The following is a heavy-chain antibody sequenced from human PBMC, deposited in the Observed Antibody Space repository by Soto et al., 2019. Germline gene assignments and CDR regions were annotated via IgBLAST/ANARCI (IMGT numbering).Heavy chain of an antibody. J-gene: IGHJ6*02. CDR2: INSDGSSA. CDR3: ARVGVDTTVVDGGYYYYGMDV. D-gene: IGHD2-21*01. V-gene: IGHV3-74*01. Sequence: EVELVESGGGLVQPGGSLRLSCAASGFTFSKYWMHWVRQAPGKGLVWVSRINSDGSSARYADSAKGRFTISRDNARNTLDMQMNSLRAEDTAVYYCARVGVDTTVVDGGYYYYGMDVWGQGTTVTVSS. CDR1: GFTFSKYW.